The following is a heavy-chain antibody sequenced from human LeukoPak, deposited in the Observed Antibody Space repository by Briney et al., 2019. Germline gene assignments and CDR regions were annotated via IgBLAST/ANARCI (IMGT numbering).Heavy chain of an antibody. CDR1: GYTFTSYG. Sequence: SCKASGYTFTSYGMSWVRQAPGKGLEWVSAISGSGGSTYYADSVKGRFTISRDNSKNTLYLQMNSLRAEDTAVYYCAKRPGYSSGWYFDYWGQGTLVTVSS. CDR2: ISGSGGST. J-gene: IGHJ4*02. D-gene: IGHD6-19*01. V-gene: IGHV3-23*01. CDR3: AKRPGYSSGWYFDY.